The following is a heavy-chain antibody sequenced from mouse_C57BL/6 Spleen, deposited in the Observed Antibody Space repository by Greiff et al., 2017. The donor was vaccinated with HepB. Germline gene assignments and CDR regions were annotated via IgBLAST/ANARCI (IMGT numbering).Heavy chain of an antibody. J-gene: IGHJ2*01. V-gene: IGHV7-3*01. CDR1: GFTFTDYY. D-gene: IGHD3-3*01. Sequence: EVQRVESGGGLVQPGGSLSLSCAASGFTFTDYYMSWVRQPPGKALEWLGFIRNKANGYTTEYSASVKGRFTISRDNSQSILYLQMNALRAEDSATYYCARYEGLYYFDYWGQGTTLTVSS. CDR3: ARYEGLYYFDY. CDR2: IRNKANGYTT.